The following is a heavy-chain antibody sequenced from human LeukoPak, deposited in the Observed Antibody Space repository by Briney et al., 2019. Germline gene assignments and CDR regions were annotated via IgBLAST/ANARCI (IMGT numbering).Heavy chain of an antibody. J-gene: IGHJ4*02. Sequence: PGGSLRLSCRGSGYSFTSYWIGWVRQMPGKGLEWMGIIYPGDSDTRYSPSVQDHVTISAQMPISTAYPNWRPLKASDSALYHCARQSSGWYGPPDYWGQGTLVTVSS. CDR2: IYPGDSDT. CDR3: ARQSSGWYGPPDY. CDR1: GYSFTSYW. D-gene: IGHD6-19*01. V-gene: IGHV5-51*01.